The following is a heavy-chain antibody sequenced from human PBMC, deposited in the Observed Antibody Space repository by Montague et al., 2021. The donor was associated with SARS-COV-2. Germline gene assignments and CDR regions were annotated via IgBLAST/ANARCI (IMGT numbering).Heavy chain of an antibody. D-gene: IGHD3-3*01. CDR3: ARDTRGFWSGFGYYYYMDV. V-gene: IGHV3-30*04. CDR1: GFTFSSYA. J-gene: IGHJ6*03. Sequence: SLRLSCAASGFTFSSYAMHWVRQAPGKGLEWVAVISYDGSNKYYADSVKGRSTISRDNSKNTLYLQMNSLRAEDTAVYYCARDTRGFWSGFGYYYYMDVWGKGTTVTVAS. CDR2: ISYDGSNK.